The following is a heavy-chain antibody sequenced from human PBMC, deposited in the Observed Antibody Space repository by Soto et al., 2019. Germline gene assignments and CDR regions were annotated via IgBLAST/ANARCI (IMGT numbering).Heavy chain of an antibody. V-gene: IGHV3-21*01. Sequence: EVQLVESGGGLVKPGGSLRLSCAASGFTFSSYRMNWVRQAPGKGLEWVSSISSSSSYIYYADSVKGRFTISRDNAKNSLYLQMNSLRAEDTAVYYCARVVTGVARHSIDYWGQGTLVTVSS. CDR1: GFTFSSYR. J-gene: IGHJ4*02. D-gene: IGHD6-13*01. CDR3: ARVVTGVARHSIDY. CDR2: ISSSSSYI.